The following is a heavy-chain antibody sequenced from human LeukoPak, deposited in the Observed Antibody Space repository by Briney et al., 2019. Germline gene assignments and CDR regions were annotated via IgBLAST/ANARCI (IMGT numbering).Heavy chain of an antibody. J-gene: IGHJ4*02. V-gene: IGHV3-21*01. CDR2: TSTSSSYI. CDR3: ARNQGMGDTLNFDY. Sequence: GGSLRLSCAASGFIFSNAWMNWVRQAPGKGLEWVSYTSTSSSYIYYADSVKGRFTMSRDNAKNSLYLQMNSLRAEDTAVYYCARNQGMGDTLNFDYWGQGTLVTVSS. CDR1: GFIFSNAW. D-gene: IGHD3-16*01.